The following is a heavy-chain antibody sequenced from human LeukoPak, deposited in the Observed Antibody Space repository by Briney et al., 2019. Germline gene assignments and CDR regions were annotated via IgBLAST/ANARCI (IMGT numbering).Heavy chain of an antibody. V-gene: IGHV3-33*06. CDR2: IWYDGSNK. CDR1: GFTFSSYG. D-gene: IGHD5-18*01. Sequence: PGRSLRLSCAASGFTFSSYGMHWVRQAPGKGLEWVAVIWYDGSNKYYADSVKGRFTISRDNSKNTLYLQTSSLRAEDTAVYYCAKDSSAMVTDAFDIWGQGTMVTVSS. CDR3: AKDSSAMVTDAFDI. J-gene: IGHJ3*02.